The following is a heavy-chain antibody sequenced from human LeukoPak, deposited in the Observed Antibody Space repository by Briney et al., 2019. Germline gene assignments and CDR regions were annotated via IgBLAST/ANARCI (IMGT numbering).Heavy chain of an antibody. D-gene: IGHD6-6*01. CDR1: GFTFDDYA. CDR2: ISWNSGSI. V-gene: IGHV3-9*01. Sequence: PGRSLRLSCAASGFTFDDYAMHWVRQAPGKGLEWVSGISWNSGSIGYADSVKGRFTISRDNSKNTVYLQMNSLRVEDTAVYHCGKERYGSSSVVDYWGHGTLVTVSS. J-gene: IGHJ4*01. CDR3: GKERYGSSSVVDY.